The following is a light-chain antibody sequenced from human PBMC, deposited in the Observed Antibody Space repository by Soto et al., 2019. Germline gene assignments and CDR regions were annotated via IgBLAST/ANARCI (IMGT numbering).Light chain of an antibody. Sequence: QSALTQPASVSGSPEQSITISVTGTSSDGGGYNYVSWYQQHPGKAPKLMIYDVSNRPSGVSNRFSGSKSGNTASLTISGLQAEDEADYSCSSYTSSSLVVFGGGTKLTVL. V-gene: IGLV2-14*01. CDR3: SSYTSSSLVV. CDR1: SSDGGGYNY. J-gene: IGLJ2*01. CDR2: DVS.